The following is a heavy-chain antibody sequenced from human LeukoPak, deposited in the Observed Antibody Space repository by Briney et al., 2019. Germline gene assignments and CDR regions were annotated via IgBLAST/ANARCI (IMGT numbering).Heavy chain of an antibody. CDR2: INSRDGSI. V-gene: IGHV3-48*01. D-gene: IGHD3-22*01. CDR3: ARETYFYDSSGYPHNYFDY. Sequence: GGSLRLSCAASGFTISTYTMNWVRQVPGKGLEWLSYINSRDGSIDYADSVQARFTISRDNAKNSLYLQMNSLRAEDTAVYYCARETYFYDSSGYPHNYFDYWGQGNLVTVSS. CDR1: GFTISTYT. J-gene: IGHJ4*02.